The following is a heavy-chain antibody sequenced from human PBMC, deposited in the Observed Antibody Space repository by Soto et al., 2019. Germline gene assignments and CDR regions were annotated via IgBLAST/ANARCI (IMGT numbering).Heavy chain of an antibody. V-gene: IGHV1-69*13. CDR3: ARDLRVRIKTYYYYYGMDV. J-gene: IGHJ6*02. Sequence: ASVKVSCKASGGTFSSYAISWVRQAPGQGLEWMGGIIPIFGTANYAQKLQGRVTITADESTSTAYMELSSLRSEDTAVYYCARDLRVRIKTYYYYYGMDVWGQGTTVTVSS. CDR2: IIPIFGTA. CDR1: GGTFSSYA.